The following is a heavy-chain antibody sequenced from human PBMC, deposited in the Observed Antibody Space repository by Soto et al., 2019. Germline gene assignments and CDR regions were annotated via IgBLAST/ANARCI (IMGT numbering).Heavy chain of an antibody. J-gene: IGHJ6*02. V-gene: IGHV3-33*08. CDR1: GFTFRNFG. CDR2: IWYEGSNK. Sequence: QVRLVESGGGVVQPGRSLRLSCSASGFTFRNFGFHWVRQAPGKRLEWVALIWYEGSNKYYAESVKGRVSISRDNSKNTLYLEMKSLRFEDTAVYYCARDGDIQGGPPPKNYAMDVWGQGTTVTVSS. CDR3: ARDGDIQGGPPPKNYAMDV. D-gene: IGHD5-12*01.